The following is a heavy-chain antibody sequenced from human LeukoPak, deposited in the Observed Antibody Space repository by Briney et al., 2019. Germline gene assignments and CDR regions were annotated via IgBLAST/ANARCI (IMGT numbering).Heavy chain of an antibody. CDR2: ISGDGSNK. J-gene: IGHJ4*02. CDR3: AKDIRQQWLANYFDY. CDR1: GFIFSSYG. Sequence: TGGSLRLSCAATGFIFSSYGMHWVHQAPGKGLEWVAVISGDGSNKYYADSVKGRFTISRDNSKNTLYLQVNSLRGDDTAVYYCAKDIRQQWLANYFDYWGQGTLVTVSS. V-gene: IGHV3-30*18. D-gene: IGHD6-19*01.